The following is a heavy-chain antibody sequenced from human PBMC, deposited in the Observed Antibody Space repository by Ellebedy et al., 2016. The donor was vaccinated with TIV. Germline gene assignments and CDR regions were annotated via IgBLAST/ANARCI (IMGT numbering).Heavy chain of an antibody. CDR1: GFTVSPNY. CDR3: ARVRGPHNKNWFDP. D-gene: IGHD1-14*01. V-gene: IGHV3-53*01. Sequence: GGSLRLSCAASGFTVSPNYMSWVRQAPGKGLEWVSVIYSGGTTYYADSVKGRFTISRDDSKNTLYLQMNSLRAEDTAVYYCARVRGPHNKNWFDPWGQGTQVTVSS. J-gene: IGHJ5*02. CDR2: IYSGGTT.